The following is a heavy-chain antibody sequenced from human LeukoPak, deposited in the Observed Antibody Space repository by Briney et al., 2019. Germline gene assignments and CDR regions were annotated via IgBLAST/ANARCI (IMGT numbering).Heavy chain of an antibody. CDR1: GFTFSNYW. J-gene: IGHJ4*02. CDR3: ARADNYGSILDY. Sequence: GGSLRLSCAASGFTFSNYWMSWVRQSPGRGLEWVANIDQDGSTEYYVDSVGGRFTVSRDNAKNSVYLQIDNLRAEDTAVYYCARADNYGSILDYWGRGTLVTVSS. V-gene: IGHV3-7*04. D-gene: IGHD3-10*01. CDR2: IDQDGSTE.